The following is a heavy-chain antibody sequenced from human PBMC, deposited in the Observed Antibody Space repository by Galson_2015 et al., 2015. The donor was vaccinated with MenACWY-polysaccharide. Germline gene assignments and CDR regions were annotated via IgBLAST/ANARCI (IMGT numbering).Heavy chain of an antibody. D-gene: IGHD1-1*01. J-gene: IGHJ4*02. CDR2: MNPNSGNT. CDR3: ARIIARKYNIADS. V-gene: IGHV1-8*01. Sequence: SVKVSCKASGYKFTSYDINWVRQATGQGLEWMGWMNPNSGNTGYAQKFQGRVTMTSNSAMTTAYMEVSSLRSEDTAVYYCARIIARKYNIADSWGQGTLVTDSS. CDR1: GYKFTSYD.